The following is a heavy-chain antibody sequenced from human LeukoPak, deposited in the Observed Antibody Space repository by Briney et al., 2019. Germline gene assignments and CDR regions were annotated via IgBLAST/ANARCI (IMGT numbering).Heavy chain of an antibody. D-gene: IGHD6-13*01. CDR2: IIPIFGTA. Sequence: SVKVSFKASGGTFSSYAISWVRQAPGQGLGWMGGIIPIFGTANYAQKFQGRVTITADESTSTAYMELSSLRSEDTAVYYCARGPGTSGYSSSFDYWGQGTLVTVSS. V-gene: IGHV1-69*01. J-gene: IGHJ4*02. CDR1: GGTFSSYA. CDR3: ARGPGTSGYSSSFDY.